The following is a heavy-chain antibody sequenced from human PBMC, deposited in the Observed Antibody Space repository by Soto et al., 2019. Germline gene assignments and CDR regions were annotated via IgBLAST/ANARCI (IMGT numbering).Heavy chain of an antibody. J-gene: IGHJ4*02. CDR3: ARDSKDTSFAVYY. D-gene: IGHD2-2*01. V-gene: IGHV1-18*01. CDR2: ISTYNSYT. Sequence: ASVKVSCKASGYTFTDYGISWVRQAPGQGLEWMGRISTYNSYTVYAQKLQDRLTMTTDTSTSTAYMELRSLRSDDTAVYYCARDSKDTSFAVYYWGQGTLVTVSS. CDR1: GYTFTDYG.